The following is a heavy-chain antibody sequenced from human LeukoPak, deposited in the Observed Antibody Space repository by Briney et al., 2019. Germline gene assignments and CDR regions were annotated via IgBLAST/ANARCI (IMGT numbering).Heavy chain of an antibody. Sequence: SEALSLTCTVSGGSFSIYYWSWIRQPAGKGLEWIGRIYTSGSTNYNPSLKSRVTMSVDTSKNQFYLKLSSVIAADTAVYYCARFPGSAEYRHYYYMDVWGKGTTVTVSS. D-gene: IGHD2-15*01. V-gene: IGHV4-4*07. CDR3: ARFPGSAEYRHYYYMDV. CDR1: GGSFSIYY. J-gene: IGHJ6*03. CDR2: IYTSGST.